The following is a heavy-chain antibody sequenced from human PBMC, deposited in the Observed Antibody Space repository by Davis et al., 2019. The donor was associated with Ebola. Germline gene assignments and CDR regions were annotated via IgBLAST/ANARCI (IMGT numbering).Heavy chain of an antibody. V-gene: IGHV3-9*01. Sequence: GGSLRLSCAASGFTFDDYGMHWVRQPPGKGLEWVSTINWNSGNIGYADSVKGRFTISRDNAKNSLYLQMNNLRAEDTALYYCAKDRGYNAYDFEYWGQGTLVTVSS. CDR2: INWNSGNI. D-gene: IGHD5-12*01. CDR3: AKDRGYNAYDFEY. J-gene: IGHJ4*02. CDR1: GFTFDDYG.